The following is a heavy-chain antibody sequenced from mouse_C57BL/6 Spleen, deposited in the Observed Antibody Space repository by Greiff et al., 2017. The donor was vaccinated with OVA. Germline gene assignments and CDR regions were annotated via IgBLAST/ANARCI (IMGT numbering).Heavy chain of an antibody. CDR1: GYTFTSYT. J-gene: IGHJ2*01. CDR3: ASLLPFDY. CDR2: INPSSGYT. D-gene: IGHD2-1*01. V-gene: IGHV1-4*01. Sequence: QVQLQQSGAELARPGASVKMSCKASGYTFTSYTMHWVKQRPGQGLEWIGYINPSSGYTKYNQKFKDKATLTADKSSSTAYMQLSSLTAEDSAVYYCASLLPFDYWGQGTTLTVSS.